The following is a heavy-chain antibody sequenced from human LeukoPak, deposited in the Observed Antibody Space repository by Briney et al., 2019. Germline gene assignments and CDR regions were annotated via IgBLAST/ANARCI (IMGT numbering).Heavy chain of an antibody. D-gene: IGHD3-22*01. Sequence: PGGSLRLSCAAFGFTFSSYTMSWVRQAPGKGLEWVSTITTSDGNTYYADSVKGRFTVSRDNSKNTLFLQMNSLRAEDTAVYYCAKDRYYDSHWGQGTLVTVSS. CDR3: AKDRYYDSH. CDR1: GFTFSSYT. J-gene: IGHJ4*02. CDR2: ITTSDGNT. V-gene: IGHV3-23*01.